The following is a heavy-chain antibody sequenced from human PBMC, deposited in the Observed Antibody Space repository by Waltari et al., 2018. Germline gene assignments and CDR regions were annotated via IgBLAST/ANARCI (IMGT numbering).Heavy chain of an antibody. J-gene: IGHJ6*02. CDR1: GFPFSSYA. D-gene: IGHD6-6*01. V-gene: IGHV3-23*01. CDR2: GNIECGWT. CDR3: AKSLEPDRLRYGMDV. Sequence: EVQLLESGGGLSQPGWSLRLSCAASGFPFSSYAMTWVRQAPGTGLCGVSGGNIECGWTYYANSVRGRFTISRDNSKNTLYLQMYSLRAEDTAIYYCAKSLEPDRLRYGMDVWGQGTTVTVSS.